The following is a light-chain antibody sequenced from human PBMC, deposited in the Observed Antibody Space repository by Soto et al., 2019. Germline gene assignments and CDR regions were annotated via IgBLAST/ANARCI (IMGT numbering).Light chain of an antibody. J-gene: IGKJ1*01. CDR2: GAS. CDR3: QQFQSSLRT. CDR1: QSVSSSY. V-gene: IGKV3-20*01. Sequence: EIVLTQSPGTLSLSPGERATLSCRASQSVSSSYLAWYQQKPGQAPRLLIYGASSRATGIPDRFSGSGSGTDFTLTISRLEPEDFAVYYCQQFQSSLRTFGQGTQVEV.